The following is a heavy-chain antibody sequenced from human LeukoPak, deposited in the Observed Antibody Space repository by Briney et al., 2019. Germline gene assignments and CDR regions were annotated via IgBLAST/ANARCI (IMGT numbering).Heavy chain of an antibody. Sequence: GGSLRLSCAASGFTFSSYAMSWVRQAPGKGLEWVSAISGSGGSTYYADSVKGRFTISRDNSKNTLYLQMNSLRAEDTAVYYCARSSITYYDILTGYQPREYFDYWGQGTLVTVSS. D-gene: IGHD3-9*01. V-gene: IGHV3-23*01. CDR1: GFTFSSYA. CDR2: ISGSGGST. CDR3: ARSSITYYDILTGYQPREYFDY. J-gene: IGHJ4*02.